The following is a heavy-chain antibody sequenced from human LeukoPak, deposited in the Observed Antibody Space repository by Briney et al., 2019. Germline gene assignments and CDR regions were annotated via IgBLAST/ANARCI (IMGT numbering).Heavy chain of an antibody. Sequence: SVKVSCKASGGIFSSYAISWVRQAPGQGLEWMGGIIPIFGTANYAQKFQGRVTITTDESTSTAYMELSSLRSEDTAVYYCAYSSSWHLEGNWFDPWGQGTLVTVSS. CDR2: IIPIFGTA. CDR3: AYSSSWHLEGNWFDP. D-gene: IGHD6-13*01. J-gene: IGHJ5*02. CDR1: GGIFSSYA. V-gene: IGHV1-69*05.